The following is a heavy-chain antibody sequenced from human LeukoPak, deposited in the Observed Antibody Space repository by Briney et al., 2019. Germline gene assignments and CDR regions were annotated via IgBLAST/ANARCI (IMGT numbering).Heavy chain of an antibody. CDR3: ARDRVVPAAMGYYYYYYGMDV. Sequence: ASVTLSFTASGYTFTDYYMHWVRLAPGQGNEWMGCINPNSGGPNYAQKFQGRVTMTRDTSISTAYMELSRLRSDDTAVYYCARDRVVPAAMGYYYYYYGMDVWGQGTTVTVSS. CDR1: GYTFTDYY. CDR2: INPNSGGP. D-gene: IGHD2-2*01. V-gene: IGHV1-2*02. J-gene: IGHJ6*02.